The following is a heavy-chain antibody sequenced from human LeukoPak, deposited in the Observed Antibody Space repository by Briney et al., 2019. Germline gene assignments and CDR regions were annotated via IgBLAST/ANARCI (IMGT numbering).Heavy chain of an antibody. D-gene: IGHD2-15*01. V-gene: IGHV4-61*01. CDR3: ARDMCSGGSCYNAFDI. CDR1: GVSVSSGSYY. J-gene: IGHJ3*02. Sequence: SETLSLTCTVSGVSVSSGSYYWSWIRQPPGKGLEWIGYIYYSGSTNYNPSLKSRVTISVDTSKNQFSLKLSSVTAADTAVYYCARDMCSGGSCYNAFDIWGQGTMVTVSS. CDR2: IYYSGST.